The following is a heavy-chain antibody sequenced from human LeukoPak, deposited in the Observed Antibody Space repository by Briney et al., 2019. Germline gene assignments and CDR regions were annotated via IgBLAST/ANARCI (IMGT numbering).Heavy chain of an antibody. CDR3: ARHTAYYYYGMDV. CDR1: GFTVSTNY. CDR2: IYSAGST. Sequence: GGSLRLSCAASGFTVSTNYMSWVRQAPGKGLEWVSVIYSAGSTYYADSMKGRFTISRDTSKNTLYLQMNSLRAEDTAVYYCARHTAYYYYGMDVWGQGTTATVSS. J-gene: IGHJ6*02. V-gene: IGHV3-53*01.